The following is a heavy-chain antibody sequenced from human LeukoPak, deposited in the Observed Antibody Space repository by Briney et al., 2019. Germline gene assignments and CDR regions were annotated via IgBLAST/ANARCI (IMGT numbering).Heavy chain of an antibody. D-gene: IGHD2-21*02. V-gene: IGHV4-39*07. CDR2: IYYSGNT. CDR3: ARDRVTKGAGFDP. J-gene: IGHJ5*02. CDR1: GGSISGSSYY. Sequence: SETLSLTCTVSGGSISGSSYYWGWIRQPPGKGLEWIANIYYSGNTYYNPSLKSRVTISVDTSKNQFSLKLNSVTAADTAVYYCARDRVTKGAGFDPWGQGTLVTVSS.